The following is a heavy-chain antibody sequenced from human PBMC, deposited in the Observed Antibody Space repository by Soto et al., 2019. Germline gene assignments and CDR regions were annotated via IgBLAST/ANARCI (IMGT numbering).Heavy chain of an antibody. D-gene: IGHD2-15*01. CDR3: ARGDGGMVAATATDYMDV. J-gene: IGHJ6*03. CDR1: GGSISRGCYY. Sequence: QVQLQESGPGLVKPSQTLSLTCTVSGGSISRGCYYWSWIRQHPGKGLEWIRYVYYSGSTYPNPSLKSRVTISVDTSKNQFSLELSCVTAADTAVYYCARGDGGMVAATATDYMDVWGTGTTVTVSS. CDR2: VYYSGST. V-gene: IGHV4-31*03.